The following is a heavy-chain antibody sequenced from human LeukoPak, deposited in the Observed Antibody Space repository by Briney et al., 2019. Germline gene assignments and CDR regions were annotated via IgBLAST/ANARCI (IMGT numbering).Heavy chain of an antibody. CDR2: IYYSGST. CDR3: ARSPMVRGVIITYYYYYYMDV. J-gene: IGHJ6*03. CDR1: GGSISSYY. V-gene: IGHV4-59*01. D-gene: IGHD3-10*01. Sequence: SETLSLTCAVYGGSISSYYWSWIRQPPGKGLEWIGYIYYSGSTNYNPSLKSRVTISVDTSKNQFSLKLSSVTAADTAVYYCARSPMVRGVIITYYYYYYMDVWGKGTTVTISS.